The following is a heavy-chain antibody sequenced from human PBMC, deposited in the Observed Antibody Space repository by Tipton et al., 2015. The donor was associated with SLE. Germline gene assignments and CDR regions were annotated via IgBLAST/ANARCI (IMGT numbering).Heavy chain of an antibody. J-gene: IGHJ4*02. CDR3: ARTSGNFPFDY. V-gene: IGHV4-61*02. CDR1: GGSISSGRYF. Sequence: LRLSCTVSGGSISSGRYFWSWIRQPAGKGLEWIGRVFSSVHINYNPSLKSRVTISIDTSKNQFSLKLSSVTAADTAVYYCARTSGNFPFDYWGQGTLATVSS. D-gene: IGHD1-26*01. CDR2: VFSSVHI.